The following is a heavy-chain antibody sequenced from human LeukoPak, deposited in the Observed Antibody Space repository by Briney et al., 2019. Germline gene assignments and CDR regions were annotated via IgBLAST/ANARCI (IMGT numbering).Heavy chain of an antibody. CDR3: TREVGAKY. CDR2: IRSKANSYAT. J-gene: IGHJ4*02. Sequence: GGSLRLSCAASGFTFSGSAMHWVRQASGKGLEWVGRIRSKANSYATAYAAWVKGRFTISRDDSKNTAYLQMNSLKTEDTAVYYCTREVGAKYWGQGTLVTVSS. D-gene: IGHD1-26*01. V-gene: IGHV3-73*01. CDR1: GFTFSGSA.